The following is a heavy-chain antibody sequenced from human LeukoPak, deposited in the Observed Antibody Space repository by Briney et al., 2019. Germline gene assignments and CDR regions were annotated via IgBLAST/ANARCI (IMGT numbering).Heavy chain of an antibody. Sequence: SETLSLTCTVSGGSISSSSYYWGWIRQPPGKGLQWIGRIYYSGSTYYNPSLKSRVTISVDTSKNQFSLKLSSVTAADTAVYYCASGYCSSTSCVPGAFDIRGQWTMVTVSS. CDR3: ASGYCSSTSCVPGAFDI. J-gene: IGHJ3*02. CDR1: GGSISSSSYY. D-gene: IGHD2-2*03. V-gene: IGHV4-39*01. CDR2: IYYSGST.